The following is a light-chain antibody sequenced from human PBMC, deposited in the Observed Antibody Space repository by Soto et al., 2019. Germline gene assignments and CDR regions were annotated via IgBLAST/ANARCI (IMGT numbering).Light chain of an antibody. J-gene: IGKJ1*01. CDR1: QTIYSN. CDR2: RAS. V-gene: IGKV3-15*01. Sequence: IMMTQSPATLSVSLGERATLSCRAGQTIYSNVAWYQQRPGQAPRLLIYRASTRATGVPGRFSGSGSGTEFTLTISSLQSEDFAIYYCQQYQNLWTFGQGTKVDIK. CDR3: QQYQNLWT.